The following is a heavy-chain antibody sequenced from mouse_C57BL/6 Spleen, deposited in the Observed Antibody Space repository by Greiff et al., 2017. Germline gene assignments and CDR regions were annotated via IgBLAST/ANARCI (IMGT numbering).Heavy chain of an antibody. V-gene: IGHV5-17*01. D-gene: IGHD1-1*01. J-gene: IGHJ4*01. Sequence: EVMLVESGGGLVKPGGSLTLSCAASGFTFSDYGMHWVRQAPEKGLEWVAYISSGSSTIYYADTVKGRFTISRDNAKNTLFLQMTSLRSEDTAMYYCARDYGSSWGNFYAMDYWGQGTSVTVSS. CDR2: ISSGSSTI. CDR3: ARDYGSSWGNFYAMDY. CDR1: GFTFSDYG.